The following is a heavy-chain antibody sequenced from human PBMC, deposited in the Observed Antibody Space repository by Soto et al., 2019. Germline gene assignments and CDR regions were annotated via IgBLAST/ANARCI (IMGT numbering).Heavy chain of an antibody. J-gene: IGHJ4*02. CDR2: INHSGST. D-gene: IGHD3-9*01. CDR3: ARGGGRNYDIVS. Sequence: PSETLSLTCAVYVGSFSGYYWSWIRQPPGKGLEWIGEINHSGSTNYNPSLKSRVTISVDTSKNQFSLKLSSVTAADTAVYYCARGGGRNYDIVSWGQGTLVTVSS. CDR1: VGSFSGYY. V-gene: IGHV4-34*01.